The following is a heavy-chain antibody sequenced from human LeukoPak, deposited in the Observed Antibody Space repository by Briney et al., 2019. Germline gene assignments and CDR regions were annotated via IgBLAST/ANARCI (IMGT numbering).Heavy chain of an antibody. J-gene: IGHJ4*02. CDR3: ARGRGNYYGSGSSFDY. Sequence: SETLSLTCAVYGGSFSGYYWSWIRQPPGKGLEWIGEINRSGSTNYNPSLKSRVTISVDTSKNQFSLKLSSVTAADTAVYYCARGRGNYYGSGSSFDYWGQGTLVTVSS. CDR1: GGSFSGYY. CDR2: INRSGST. V-gene: IGHV4-34*01. D-gene: IGHD3-10*01.